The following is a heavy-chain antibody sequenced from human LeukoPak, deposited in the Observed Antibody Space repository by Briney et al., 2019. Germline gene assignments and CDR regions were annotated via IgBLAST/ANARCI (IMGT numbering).Heavy chain of an antibody. D-gene: IGHD2-2*01. J-gene: IGHJ4*02. CDR1: GGSISSSSYY. CDR2: IYYSGST. Sequence: PSETLSLTWTVSGGSISSSSYYWGWIRPPQGKGLEWIGSIYYSGSTSYNPSLKSRVTISVDTSKNQFSLNLSSVTAADTAVYYCARQLGYCSSTSCYADKVDYWGQGTLVTVSS. CDR3: ARQLGYCSSTSCYADKVDY. V-gene: IGHV4-39*01.